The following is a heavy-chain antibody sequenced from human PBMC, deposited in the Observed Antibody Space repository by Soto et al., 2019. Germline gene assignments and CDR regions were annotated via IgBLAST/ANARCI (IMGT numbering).Heavy chain of an antibody. CDR2: ISVDNGNT. D-gene: IGHD5-12*01. J-gene: IGHJ4*02. Sequence: ASVKVSCKASGYTFTTSGISCVRQAPGQGLEWMGWISVDNGNTNYAQKFQGRVTMTRDTSTTTAYMELRSLRSDDTAVYYCARHGSSTDFDYWGQGALVTVSS. CDR1: GYTFTTSG. V-gene: IGHV1-18*01. CDR3: ARHGSSTDFDY.